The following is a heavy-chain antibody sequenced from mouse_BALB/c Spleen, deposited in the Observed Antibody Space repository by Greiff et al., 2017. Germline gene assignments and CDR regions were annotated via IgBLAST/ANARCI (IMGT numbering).Heavy chain of an antibody. CDR2: ISYSGST. CDR3: AYYYGSSYWYFDV. J-gene: IGHJ1*01. Sequence: DVQLQESGPGLVKPSQSLSLTCTVTGYSITSDYAWYWIRQFPGNKLEWMGYISYSGSTSYNPSLKSRISITRDTSKNQFFLQLNSVTTEDTATYYCAYYYGSSYWYFDVWGAGTTVTVSS. D-gene: IGHD1-1*01. CDR1: GYSITSDYA. V-gene: IGHV3-2*02.